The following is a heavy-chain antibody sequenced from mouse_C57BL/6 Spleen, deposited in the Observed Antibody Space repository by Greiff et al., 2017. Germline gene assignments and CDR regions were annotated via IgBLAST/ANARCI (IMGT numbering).Heavy chain of an antibody. CDR2: INPSSGYT. J-gene: IGHJ4*01. CDR3: ARNYYGNLYYYAMDY. Sequence: QVQLQPSGAELAKPGASVKLSCKASGYTFTSYWMHWVKQRPGQGLEWIGYINPSSGYTKYTQTFKDKAPLTAYKSSSTAYMQLSSLTYEDSAVYYCARNYYGNLYYYAMDYWGQGTSVTVSS. D-gene: IGHD2-1*01. CDR1: GYTFTSYW. V-gene: IGHV1-7*01.